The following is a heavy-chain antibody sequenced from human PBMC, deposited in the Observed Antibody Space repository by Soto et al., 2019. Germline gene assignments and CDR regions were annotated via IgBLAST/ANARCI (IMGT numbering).Heavy chain of an antibody. CDR1: GYTFTSYA. Sequence: GASVKVSCKASGYTFTSYAMHWVRQAPGQRLEWMGWINAGNGNTKYSQKFQGRVTITRDTSASTAYMELSSLRSEDTAVYYCARDKGYDILTGYLYYYYGMDVWGQGTTVTVSS. V-gene: IGHV1-3*01. CDR3: ARDKGYDILTGYLYYYYGMDV. J-gene: IGHJ6*02. D-gene: IGHD3-9*01. CDR2: INAGNGNT.